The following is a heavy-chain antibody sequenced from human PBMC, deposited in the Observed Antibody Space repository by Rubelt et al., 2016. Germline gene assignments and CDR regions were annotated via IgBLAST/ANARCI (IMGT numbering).Heavy chain of an antibody. Sequence: QVQLVQSGAEVKKPGASVKVSCKASGYTFTSYGISWVRQAPGQGLEWMGWISAYNGNTNYAQKLKGRVTMTPDPSTSTAYRGLGSLRPDDTAVYYCARDRIRIAARQGWYFDLWGRGTLVTVSS. CDR2: ISAYNGNT. J-gene: IGHJ2*01. CDR1: GYTFTSYG. D-gene: IGHD6-6*01. CDR3: ARDRIRIAARQGWYFDL. V-gene: IGHV1-18*01.